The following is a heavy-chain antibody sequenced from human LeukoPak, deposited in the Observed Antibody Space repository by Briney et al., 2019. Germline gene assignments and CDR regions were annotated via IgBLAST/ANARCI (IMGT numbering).Heavy chain of an antibody. J-gene: IGHJ4*02. CDR2: IKQDGNEK. CDR3: ARGGRRLYGSVLESFDH. V-gene: IGHV3-7*04. Sequence: PGRSLRLSCAASGFTFSSYWMSWVRQAPGKGLEWVANIKQDGNEKYYVDSVKGRFTISRDKAKNSLYLQMNSLRAEDTAVYYCARGGRRLYGSVLESFDHWGQGTLVTVSS. CDR1: GFTFSSYW. D-gene: IGHD3-10*01.